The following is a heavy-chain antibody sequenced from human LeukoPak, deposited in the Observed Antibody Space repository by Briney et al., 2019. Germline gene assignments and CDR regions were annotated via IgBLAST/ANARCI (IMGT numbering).Heavy chain of an antibody. Sequence: GGSLRLSCAASGFTFSNAWMSWVRQAPGKGLEWVGRIKSKTDGGTTDYAAPVKGRFTISRDDSKNTLYLQMNSLKTEDTAVYFCTTARVRGARAFDIWGRGTMVTVSS. CDR2: IKSKTDGGTT. D-gene: IGHD3-10*01. CDR3: TTARVRGARAFDI. V-gene: IGHV3-15*01. J-gene: IGHJ3*02. CDR1: GFTFSNAW.